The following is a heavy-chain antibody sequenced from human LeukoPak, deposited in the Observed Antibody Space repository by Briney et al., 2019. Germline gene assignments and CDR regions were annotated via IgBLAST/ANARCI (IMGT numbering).Heavy chain of an antibody. CDR3: ARDFTIFGVVNSRYFDY. CDR2: INWNGGST. Sequence: PGGSLRLSCAASGFTFDDYGMSWVRQAPGKGLEWFSGINWNGGSTGYADSVKGRFTISRDNAKNSLYLQMNSLRAEDTALYYCARDFTIFGVVNSRYFDYWGQGTLVTVSS. CDR1: GFTFDDYG. J-gene: IGHJ4*02. V-gene: IGHV3-20*04. D-gene: IGHD3-3*01.